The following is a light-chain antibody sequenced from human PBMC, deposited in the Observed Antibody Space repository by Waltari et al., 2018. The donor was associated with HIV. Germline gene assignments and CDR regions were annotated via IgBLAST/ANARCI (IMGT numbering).Light chain of an antibody. CDR3: AAWDDNVNGL. J-gene: IGLJ2*01. CDR1: RSNIGSNS. CDR2: DDN. Sequence: QSVLTQPPSASGTLGQRVTISCSGRRSNIGSNSVNWYQQLPGTAPKLLISDDNRRPSGVPDRSSGSKSGTSASLAISGLQSEDEADYYCAAWDDNVNGLFGGGTKLTVL. V-gene: IGLV1-44*01.